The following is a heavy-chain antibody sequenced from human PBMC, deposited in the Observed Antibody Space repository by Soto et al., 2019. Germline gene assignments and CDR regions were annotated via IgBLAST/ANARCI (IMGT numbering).Heavy chain of an antibody. CDR2: IIPIFGNT. V-gene: IGHV1-18*01. D-gene: IGHD1-7*01. CDR1: GGTFSSYA. Sequence: ASVKVSCKSSGGTFSSYAISWVRQAPGQGLEWMGGIIPIFGNTNYAQKLQGRVTMTTDTSTSTAYMELRSLRSDDTAVYYCARYNWNYLYYYGMDVWGQGTTVTVSS. J-gene: IGHJ6*02. CDR3: ARYNWNYLYYYGMDV.